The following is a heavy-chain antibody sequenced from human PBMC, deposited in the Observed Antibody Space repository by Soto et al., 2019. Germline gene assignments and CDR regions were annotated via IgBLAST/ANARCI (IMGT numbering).Heavy chain of an antibody. Sequence: GGSLRLSCAAAGFTFSSYSMNWVRQAPGKGLEWVSSISSSSSYIYYADSVKGRFTISRDNAKNSLYLQMNSLRAEDTAVYYCARDSAAVRIAAAGRGYYYYGMDVWGQGTTVTGSS. CDR2: ISSSSSYI. CDR1: GFTFSSYS. V-gene: IGHV3-21*01. J-gene: IGHJ6*02. D-gene: IGHD6-13*01. CDR3: ARDSAAVRIAAAGRGYYYYGMDV.